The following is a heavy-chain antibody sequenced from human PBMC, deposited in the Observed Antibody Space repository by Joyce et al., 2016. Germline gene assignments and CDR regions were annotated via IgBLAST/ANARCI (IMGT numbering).Heavy chain of an antibody. Sequence: EVHLVESGGGLVKPGGSLRLSCAASGFTFSNYNSNWVRQAPGKGLECVSSINSGTTYKYYADSVQGRFTISIDNAKNSLYLQINSLRAEDTAVYYCARDLGYFDYWGQGTLVTVSS. CDR1: GFTFSNYN. V-gene: IGHV3-21*01. CDR2: INSGTTYK. J-gene: IGHJ4*02. CDR3: ARDLGYFDY.